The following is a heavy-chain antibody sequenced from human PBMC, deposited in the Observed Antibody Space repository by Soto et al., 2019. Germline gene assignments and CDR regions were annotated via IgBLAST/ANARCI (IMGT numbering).Heavy chain of an antibody. D-gene: IGHD3-3*01. J-gene: IGHJ6*02. Sequence: GSLRLSGAGSVFTCSSYAMSWVRQGPGKGLEWVSTVTGSGDTTYYADAVKGRFTISGDNSKSTLYLQMDSLRGEDTAVYYCAKATNFGVGPDYSYYYGMDVWGQGTTVTVS. CDR2: VTGSGDTT. CDR3: AKATNFGVGPDYSYYYGMDV. CDR1: VFTCSSYA. V-gene: IGHV3-23*01.